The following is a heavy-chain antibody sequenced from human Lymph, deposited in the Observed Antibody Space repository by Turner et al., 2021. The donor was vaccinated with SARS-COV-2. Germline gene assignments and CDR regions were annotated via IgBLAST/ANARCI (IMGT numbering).Heavy chain of an antibody. Sequence: EVQLVESGGGLVKPGGSLRLSWAASGITVSRNYMSWVRQAPGKGLEWVSVIYSGGSSYYADSVKGRFTISRHNSKNTLYLQMNSLRAEDTAVYYCARDLDTAGGMDVWGQGTTVTVSS. CDR3: ARDLDTAGGMDV. CDR1: GITVSRNY. V-gene: IGHV3-53*04. CDR2: IYSGGSS. J-gene: IGHJ6*02. D-gene: IGHD5-18*01.